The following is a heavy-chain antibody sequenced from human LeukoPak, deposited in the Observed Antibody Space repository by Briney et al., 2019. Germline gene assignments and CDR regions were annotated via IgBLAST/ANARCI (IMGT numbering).Heavy chain of an antibody. CDR2: VSYDGGNE. V-gene: IGHV3-30*19. Sequence: PGGSLRLSCAASGFNFSIYGMHWVRQAPGKGLEWVALVSYDGGNEYYADSVKGRFTISRDNSKNTLYLQMNGLRPEGTAIYYCARDRTPIVVAGTVDYWGQGTLVTVSS. J-gene: IGHJ4*02. CDR3: ARDRTPIVVAGTVDY. D-gene: IGHD6-19*01. CDR1: GFNFSIYG.